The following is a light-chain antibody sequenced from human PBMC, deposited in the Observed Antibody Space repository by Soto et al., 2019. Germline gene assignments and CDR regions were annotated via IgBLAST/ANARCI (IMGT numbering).Light chain of an antibody. CDR2: VAS. CDR3: QHTFITPNT. V-gene: IGKV1-39*01. Sequence: DIQMTQSPSFLSAYVGDTVTIACRASQTISNSLNWYQQRPGKAPQLLIYVASSLQRGFPSRYSGSGSGTDFTPTISSLRPQDLATCWCQHTFITPNTSGHGT. CDR1: QTISNS. J-gene: IGKJ2*01.